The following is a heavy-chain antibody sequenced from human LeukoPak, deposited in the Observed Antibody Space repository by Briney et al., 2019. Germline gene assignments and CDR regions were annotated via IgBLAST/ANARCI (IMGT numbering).Heavy chain of an antibody. CDR1: GGSISSYY. Sequence: SETLSLTCTVSGGSISSYYWSWIRQPPGKGLEWIGYIYYSGSTNYNPSLKSRVTISVDTSKNQFSLKLSSVTAADTVVYYCARSGFGELSFDYWGQGTLVTVSS. J-gene: IGHJ4*02. CDR3: ARSGFGELSFDY. V-gene: IGHV4-59*01. D-gene: IGHD3-10*01. CDR2: IYYSGST.